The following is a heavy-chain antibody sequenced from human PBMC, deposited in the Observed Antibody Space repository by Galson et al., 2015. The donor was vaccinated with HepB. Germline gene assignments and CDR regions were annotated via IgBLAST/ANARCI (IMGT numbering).Heavy chain of an antibody. CDR1: GGSISSGDYY. J-gene: IGHJ3*02. Sequence: TLSLTCTVSGGSISSGDYYWSWIRQPPGKGLEWIGYIYYSGSTYYNPSLKSRVTISVDTSKNQFSLKLSSVTAADTAVYYCARVLAPKYYYGSGSYYNGGAFDIWGQGTMVTVSS. CDR3: ARVLAPKYYYGSGSYYNGGAFDI. D-gene: IGHD3-10*01. V-gene: IGHV4-30-4*01. CDR2: IYYSGST.